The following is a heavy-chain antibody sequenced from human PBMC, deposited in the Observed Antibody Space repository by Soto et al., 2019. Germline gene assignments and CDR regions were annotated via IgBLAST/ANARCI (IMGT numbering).Heavy chain of an antibody. V-gene: IGHV1-69*13. D-gene: IGHD3-3*01. Sequence: SVKVSCKASGGTFSSYAVSWVRQAPGQGLEWMGGIIPIFGTANYAQKFQGRVTITADESTSTAYMELSSLRSEDTAVYYCAREPITIFGVVPIYYYYGMDVWGQGTTVTVSS. J-gene: IGHJ6*02. CDR2: IIPIFGTA. CDR1: GGTFSSYA. CDR3: AREPITIFGVVPIYYYYGMDV.